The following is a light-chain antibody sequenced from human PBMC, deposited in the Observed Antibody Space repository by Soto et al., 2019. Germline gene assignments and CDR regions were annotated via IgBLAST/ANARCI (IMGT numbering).Light chain of an antibody. Sequence: EIVLTQSPGTLSLSPGERATLSCGASQSVSSNYLAWYQQKPGRAPRLLIYGASSRATGIPDRFSGTKSGTDFTLTIRRLEPEDAAVYYCQQYGSSPITFGQGTRLEIK. J-gene: IGKJ5*01. V-gene: IGKV3-20*01. CDR3: QQYGSSPIT. CDR1: QSVSSNY. CDR2: GAS.